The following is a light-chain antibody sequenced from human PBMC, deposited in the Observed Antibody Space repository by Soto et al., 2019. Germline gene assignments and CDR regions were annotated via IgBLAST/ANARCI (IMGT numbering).Light chain of an antibody. Sequence: EIVMTQSPATLSVSLGERATLSCRASQSVSSNLAWYQLKPGQAPRLLIYGASTRATGIPARFSGSGSGTEFTLTISSLQSEDFAVYYCQQYNNWPLTFGQGTKVDIK. J-gene: IGKJ1*01. V-gene: IGKV3-15*01. CDR2: GAS. CDR1: QSVSSN. CDR3: QQYNNWPLT.